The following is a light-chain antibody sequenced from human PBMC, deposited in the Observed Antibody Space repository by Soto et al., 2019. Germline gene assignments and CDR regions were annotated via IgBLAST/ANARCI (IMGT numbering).Light chain of an antibody. Sequence: TQTPGTQSFSPVSRSTLSCTASQSVSSSYLAWYQQKPGKVPRLLIYAAFTLQSGVPSRFSGSGSGTEFTLTISSLQPEDVATYYCQKYNSAPRTFGQGTKVDI. CDR3: QKYNSAPRT. J-gene: IGKJ1*01. CDR2: AAF. V-gene: IGKV1-27*01. CDR1: QSVSSSY.